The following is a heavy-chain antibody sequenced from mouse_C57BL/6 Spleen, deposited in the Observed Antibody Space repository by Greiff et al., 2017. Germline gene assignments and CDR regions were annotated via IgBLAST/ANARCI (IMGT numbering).Heavy chain of an antibody. J-gene: IGHJ2*01. D-gene: IGHD2-1*01. Sequence: VQLQQPGAELVRPGTSVKLSCKASGYTFTSYWMHWVKQRPGQGLEWIGVIDPSDSYTNYNQKFKGKATLTVDTSSSTAYMQLSSLTSEDSAVYYCAREGNPFDYWGQGTTLTVSS. CDR2: IDPSDSYT. CDR3: AREGNPFDY. CDR1: GYTFTSYW. V-gene: IGHV1-59*01.